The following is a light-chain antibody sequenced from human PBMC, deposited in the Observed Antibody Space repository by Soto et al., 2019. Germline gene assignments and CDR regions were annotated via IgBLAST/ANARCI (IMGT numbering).Light chain of an antibody. CDR2: NDN. V-gene: IGLV1-44*01. Sequence: LTQPPSASGTPGQGVAISCSGSSSNMGSNTVNWYQHLPGTAPKLLIYNDNQRPSGVPDRFLGSKSGTSASLAITGLQSEDEADYYCAAWDGSLNHILFGGGTKLTVL. CDR1: SSNMGSNT. J-gene: IGLJ2*01. CDR3: AAWDGSLNHIL.